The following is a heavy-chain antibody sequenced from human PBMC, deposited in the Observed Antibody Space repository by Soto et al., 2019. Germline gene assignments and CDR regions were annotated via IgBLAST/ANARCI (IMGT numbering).Heavy chain of an antibody. Sequence: QGQLVQSGAEVKKPGASVKVSCKATGYTFTSYGISWVRQAPGQGLEGMGWISAYNGNTNYAQKLQGRVTMTTDTSTSTAYMELRSLRPDDTAVYYCASSLLVGYGLEGESDWGQGTLVTVSS. CDR3: ASSLLVGYGLEGESD. D-gene: IGHD5-18*01. CDR2: ISAYNGNT. J-gene: IGHJ4*02. V-gene: IGHV1-18*01. CDR1: GYTFTSYG.